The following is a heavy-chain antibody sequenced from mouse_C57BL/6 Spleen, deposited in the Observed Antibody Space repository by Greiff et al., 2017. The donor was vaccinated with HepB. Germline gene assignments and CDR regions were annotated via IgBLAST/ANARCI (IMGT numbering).Heavy chain of an antibody. D-gene: IGHD2-5*01. Sequence: EVKVVESEGGLVQPGSSMKLSCTASGFTFSDYYMAWVRQVPEKGLEWVANISYDGSSTYYLDSLKSRFIISRDNAKNILYLQMSSLKSEDTATYYCARDDYSNPFAYWGQGTLVTVSA. CDR2: ISYDGSST. J-gene: IGHJ3*01. CDR3: ARDDYSNPFAY. V-gene: IGHV5-16*01. CDR1: GFTFSDYY.